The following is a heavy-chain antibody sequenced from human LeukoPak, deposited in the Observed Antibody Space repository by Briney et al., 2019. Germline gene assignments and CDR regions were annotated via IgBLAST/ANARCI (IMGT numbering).Heavy chain of an antibody. J-gene: IGHJ5*02. D-gene: IGHD3-3*01. V-gene: IGHV4-59*01. CDR3: ARGIEDFWSGYYNWFDP. CDR1: GGSISSYY. CDR2: IYYSGST. Sequence: SETLYLTCTVSGGSISSYYWRWIRQPPGKGLEWIGYIYYSGSTNYNPNLKSRVTISVDTSKNQFSLKLSSVTAADTAVYYCARGIEDFWSGYYNWFDPWGQGTLVTVSA.